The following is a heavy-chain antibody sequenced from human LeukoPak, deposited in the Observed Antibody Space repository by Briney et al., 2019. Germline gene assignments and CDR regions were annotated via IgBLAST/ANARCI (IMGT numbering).Heavy chain of an antibody. J-gene: IGHJ4*02. V-gene: IGHV4-59*08. CDR3: ARLAGYYGSGSYYKPSGFDY. CDR2: IYYSGST. Sequence: SETLSLTCTVSGGSISSYYWSWIRQPPGKGLEWIGYIYYSGSTNYNPSLKSRVTISVDTSKNQFSLKLSSVTAADTAVYYCARLAGYYGSGSYYKPSGFDYWGQGTLVTVSS. CDR1: GGSISSYY. D-gene: IGHD3-10*01.